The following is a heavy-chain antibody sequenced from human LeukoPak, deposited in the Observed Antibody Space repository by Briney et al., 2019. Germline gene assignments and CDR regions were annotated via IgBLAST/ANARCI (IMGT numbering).Heavy chain of an antibody. D-gene: IGHD5-24*01. J-gene: IGHJ4*02. V-gene: IGHV1-2*06. CDR1: GGTFSSYA. CDR3: ARSSHGYNIDY. Sequence: ASVKVSCKASGGTFSSYAISWMRQAPGQGLEWMGRINPNSGGTNYAQKFQGRVTMTRDTSISTAYMELSRLRSDDTAVYYCARSSHGYNIDYWGQGTLVTVSS. CDR2: INPNSGGT.